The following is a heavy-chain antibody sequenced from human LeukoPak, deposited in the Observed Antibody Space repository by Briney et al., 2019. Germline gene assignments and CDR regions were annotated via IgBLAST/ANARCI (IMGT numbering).Heavy chain of an antibody. V-gene: IGHV5-51*01. CDR2: IYPADSDT. Sequence: HGESLKISCQASGYIFTNYWIGWVRQMPGKGLESMGIIYPADSDTTYSPSFEGQVTISADKSIDTVYLQWSSLKASDTATYYCARQSRDGSKTRGYYFDSWGQGTLVTVSS. CDR3: ARQSRDGSKTRGYYFDS. D-gene: IGHD3-10*01. CDR1: GYIFTNYW. J-gene: IGHJ4*02.